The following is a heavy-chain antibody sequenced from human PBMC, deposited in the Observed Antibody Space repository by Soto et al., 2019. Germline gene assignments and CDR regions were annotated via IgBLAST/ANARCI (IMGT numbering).Heavy chain of an antibody. J-gene: IGHJ4*02. CDR2: ISHSVITT. Sequence: PGGSLRLSCAASGFRFSDYYMAWIRQAPGKGLEWVSYISHSVITTYYADSARGRFTISRDNAKTSLFLQMNSLRVEDTAVYYCARVSRYSSGYYVFYSFDDWGQGTLVTVSS. CDR3: ARVSRYSSGYYVFYSFDD. D-gene: IGHD6-19*01. V-gene: IGHV3-11*01. CDR1: GFRFSDYY.